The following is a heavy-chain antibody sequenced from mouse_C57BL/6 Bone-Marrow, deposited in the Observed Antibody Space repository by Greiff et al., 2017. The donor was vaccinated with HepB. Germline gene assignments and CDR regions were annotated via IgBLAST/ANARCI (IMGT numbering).Heavy chain of an antibody. J-gene: IGHJ1*03. V-gene: IGHV1-19*01. Sequence: EVQLLESGPVLVKPGASVKMSCKASGYTFTDYYMNWVKQSHGKSLEWIGVINPYNGGTSYNQKFKGKATVTVDKSSSTAYMELNSLTSEDSAVYYCASGGVYYGSSYDWYFDVWGTGTTVTVSS. CDR1: GYTFTDYY. CDR3: ASGGVYYGSSYDWYFDV. D-gene: IGHD1-1*01. CDR2: INPYNGGT.